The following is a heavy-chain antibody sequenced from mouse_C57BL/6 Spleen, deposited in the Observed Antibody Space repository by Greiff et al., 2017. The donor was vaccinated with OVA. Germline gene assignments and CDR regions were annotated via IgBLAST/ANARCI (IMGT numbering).Heavy chain of an antibody. CDR1: GYTFTSYW. D-gene: IGHD4-1*01. Sequence: VQLQQPGAELVKPGASVKLSCKASGYTFTSYWMHWVKQRPGQGLEWIGMIHPNSGSTNYNEKFKSKATLTVDKSSSTAYMQLSSLTSEDSAVYYCASGGGWDEGTFAYWGQGTLVTVSA. CDR3: ASGGGWDEGTFAY. V-gene: IGHV1-64*01. J-gene: IGHJ3*01. CDR2: IHPNSGST.